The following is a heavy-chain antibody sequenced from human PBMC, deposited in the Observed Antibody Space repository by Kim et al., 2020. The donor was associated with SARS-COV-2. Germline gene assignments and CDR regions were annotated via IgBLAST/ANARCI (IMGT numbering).Heavy chain of an antibody. CDR1: GGSFTDYH. CDR2: ISHSGIT. V-gene: IGHV4-34*01. J-gene: IGHJ4*01. CDR3: VRTPMTLISVTGFGIFYF. Sequence: SETLSLTCDVYGGSFTDYHWAWIRQPPGKGLEWIGEISHSGITNYSPSLQSRVTMSVDTSRKQLSLKLSSVTAADTALYYCVRTPMTLISVTGFGIFYF. D-gene: IGHD4-4*01.